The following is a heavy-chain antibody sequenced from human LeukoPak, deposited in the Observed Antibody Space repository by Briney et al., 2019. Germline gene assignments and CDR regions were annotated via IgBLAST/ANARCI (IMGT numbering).Heavy chain of an antibody. CDR1: GYTFTGYY. CDR2: INPNSGGT. Sequence: ASVKVSCKASGYTFTGYYMHWVRQAPGQGLEWMGWINPNSGGTNYAQKFQGRVTMTRDTSISTAYMELSRLRSDDTAVYYCATDLGYSGYDYGYWGQGTLVTVSS. J-gene: IGHJ4*02. D-gene: IGHD5-12*01. CDR3: ATDLGYSGYDYGY. V-gene: IGHV1-2*02.